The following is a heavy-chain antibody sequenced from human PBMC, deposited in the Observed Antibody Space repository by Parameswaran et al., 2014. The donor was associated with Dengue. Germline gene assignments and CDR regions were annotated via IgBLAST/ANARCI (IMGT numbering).Heavy chain of an antibody. J-gene: IGHJ4*02. CDR3: ARDIGAAGAHY. Sequence: WIRQPPGKGLEWIGSIYHSGSTYYTPSLKSRVNIFVDTSKNQFSLKLRSVTAADTAVYYCARDIGAAGAHYWGQGIQVTVSS. CDR2: IYHSGST. V-gene: IGHV4-38-2*02. D-gene: IGHD6-13*01.